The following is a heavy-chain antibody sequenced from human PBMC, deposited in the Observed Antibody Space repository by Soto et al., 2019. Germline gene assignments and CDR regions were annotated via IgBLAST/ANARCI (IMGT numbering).Heavy chain of an antibody. CDR3: ARDSSVWLSTYRLDY. D-gene: IGHD3-22*01. Sequence: EVQLVESGGGLDKPGESLKLSCEASGFTFSSCSMTWVRQAPGRGLEWVSSITGSGTYIYYAESLKGRFTISRDNAKNSLYLQMNGLRVEDTAVYYCARDSSVWLSTYRLDYWGQGTLVTVSS. CDR1: GFTFSSCS. V-gene: IGHV3-21*01. CDR2: ITGSGTYI. J-gene: IGHJ4*02.